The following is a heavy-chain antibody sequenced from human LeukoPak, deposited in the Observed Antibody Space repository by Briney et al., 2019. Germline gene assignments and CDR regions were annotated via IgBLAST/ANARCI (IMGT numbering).Heavy chain of an antibody. D-gene: IGHD2-8*01. J-gene: IGHJ6*03. CDR3: ARGSRDLVSQYYYYYMDV. V-gene: IGHV4-34*01. Sequence: SETLSLTCAVYGGSFSGYYWSWIRQPPGKGLAWIGEINHSGSTNYNPSLKSRVTISVDTSKNQFSLKLSSVTAADTAVYYCARGSRDLVSQYYYYYMDVWGKGTTVTVSS. CDR2: INHSGST. CDR1: GGSFSGYY.